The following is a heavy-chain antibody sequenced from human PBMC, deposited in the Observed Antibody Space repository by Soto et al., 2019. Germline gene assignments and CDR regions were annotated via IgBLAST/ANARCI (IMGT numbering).Heavy chain of an antibody. J-gene: IGHJ4*02. V-gene: IGHV3-21*01. Sequence: PGGSLRLSCAASGFTFSSYSMNWVRQAPGKGLEWVSSISSSSSYIYYADSVKGRFTISRDNAKNSLYLQMNSLRAEDTAVYYCARDGVIPAHFDYWGQGTLVTVSS. D-gene: IGHD3-16*02. CDR2: ISSSSSYI. CDR1: GFTFSSYS. CDR3: ARDGVIPAHFDY.